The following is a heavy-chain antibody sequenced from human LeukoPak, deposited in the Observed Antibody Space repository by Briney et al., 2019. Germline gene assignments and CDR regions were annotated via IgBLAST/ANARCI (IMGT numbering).Heavy chain of an antibody. D-gene: IGHD3-22*01. Sequence: SVKVSCKASGGTFSSYAISWVRQAPGQGLEWMGRIIPILGIANYAQKFQGRVTITADKSTSTAYMELSRLRSDDTAVYYCAREMDPAYYYDSSGYPYWGQGTLVTVSS. CDR2: IIPILGIA. CDR1: GGTFSSYA. V-gene: IGHV1-69*04. CDR3: AREMDPAYYYDSSGYPY. J-gene: IGHJ4*02.